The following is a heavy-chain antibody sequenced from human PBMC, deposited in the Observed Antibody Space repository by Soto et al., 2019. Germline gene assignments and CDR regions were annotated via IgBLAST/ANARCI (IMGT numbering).Heavy chain of an antibody. D-gene: IGHD3-16*02. CDR3: VASALSFDF. CDR1: GFTFSSYS. CDR2: ISTSSTYI. V-gene: IGHV3-21*01. Sequence: GGSLRLSCAASGFTFSSYSINWVRQAPGKGLEWVSSISTSSTYIYYADSVKGRITISRDNSKNTLYLQISSLKDEDTAVYQCVASALSFDFWGQGTPVTVSS. J-gene: IGHJ4*02.